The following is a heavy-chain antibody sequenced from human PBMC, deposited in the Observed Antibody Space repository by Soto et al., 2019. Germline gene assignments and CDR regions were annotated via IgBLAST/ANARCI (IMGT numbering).Heavy chain of an antibody. CDR3: ARVVCTQNDYGGNSEVCAFGI. CDR1: GATFSSYA. V-gene: IGHV1-69*13. J-gene: IGHJ3*02. CDR2: IIPIFGTA. D-gene: IGHD4-17*01. Sequence: GAPVKVSCKASGATFSSYAISWVRQAPGQGLEWMGGIIPIFGTANYAQKFQGRVTITADESTSTAYMELSSLRSEDTAVYYCARVVCTQNDYGGNSEVCAFGIWGQGTMVTVSS.